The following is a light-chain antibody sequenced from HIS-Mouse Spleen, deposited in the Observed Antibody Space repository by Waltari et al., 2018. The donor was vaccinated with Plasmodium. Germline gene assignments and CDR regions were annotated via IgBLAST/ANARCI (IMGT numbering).Light chain of an antibody. CDR2: WAS. CDR3: QQYYSTPPYT. CDR1: QSDLYSSNNKNY. Sequence: DIVMTQSPDSLAVSLGERATIHCKSSQSDLYSSNNKNYLAWYQQKPGQPPKLLIYWASTRESGVPDRFSGSGSGTDFTLTISSLQAEDVAVYYCQQYYSTPPYTFGQGTKLEIK. V-gene: IGKV4-1*01. J-gene: IGKJ2*01.